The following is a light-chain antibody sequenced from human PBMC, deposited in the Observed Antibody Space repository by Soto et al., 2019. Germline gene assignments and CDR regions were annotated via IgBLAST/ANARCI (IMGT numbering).Light chain of an antibody. V-gene: IGKV3-20*01. J-gene: IGKJ4*01. CDR3: QQYAT. CDR1: QSVSSSY. CDR2: GAS. Sequence: EIVLTQSPGTLSLSPWETATLSCRASQSVSSSYLAWYQQKPGQAPRLLIYGASSKATGIPDRFSGSGSGTDFTLTISRLEPEDFAVYYCQQYATFGGGTKVEIK.